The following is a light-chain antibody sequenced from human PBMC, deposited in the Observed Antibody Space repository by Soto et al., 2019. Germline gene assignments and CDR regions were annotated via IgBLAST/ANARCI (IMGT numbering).Light chain of an antibody. J-gene: IGLJ2*01. Sequence: QSVLTQPPSASGTPGQRVTISCSGSSSNIGSNTVNWYQQLPGTAPQLLIYSNNQRPSGVPDRFSGSKSGTSASLAISGLQSEDEADYYCAAWDDSLNGRVFGGGPKLTVL. CDR3: AAWDDSLNGRV. CDR1: SSNIGSNT. V-gene: IGLV1-44*01. CDR2: SNN.